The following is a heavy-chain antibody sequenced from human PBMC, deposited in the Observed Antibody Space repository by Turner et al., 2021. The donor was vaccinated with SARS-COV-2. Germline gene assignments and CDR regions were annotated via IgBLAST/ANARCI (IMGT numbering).Heavy chain of an antibody. Sequence: QVHLQESGPGLVKPSETLSLPCTVSGGSISSKSWSWSRQSPGRGLEWIGYFYKIGSIDYNPTLRSRVTISVDTSKNQLSLNLISVTAADTAVYYCARHQGSASGYDHGMNVWGQGTAVIVSS. V-gene: IGHV4-59*08. J-gene: IGHJ6*02. CDR3: ARHQGSASGYDHGMNV. D-gene: IGHD1-26*01. CDR2: FYKIGSI. CDR1: GGSISSKS.